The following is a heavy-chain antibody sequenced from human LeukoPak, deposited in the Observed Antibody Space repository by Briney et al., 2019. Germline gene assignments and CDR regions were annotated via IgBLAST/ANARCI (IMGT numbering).Heavy chain of an antibody. Sequence: ASVKVSCKASGYTFTSYGISWVRQAPGQGLEWMGWISAYNGNTNYAQKLQGRVTMTTDTSTSTAYMELRSLRSDDTAVYYRAREYSSSWYGTSYGMDVWGQGTTVTVSS. D-gene: IGHD6-13*01. V-gene: IGHV1-18*01. J-gene: IGHJ6*02. CDR2: ISAYNGNT. CDR1: GYTFTSYG. CDR3: AREYSSSWYGTSYGMDV.